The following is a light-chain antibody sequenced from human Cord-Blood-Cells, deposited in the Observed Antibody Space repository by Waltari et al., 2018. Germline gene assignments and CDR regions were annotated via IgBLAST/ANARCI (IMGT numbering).Light chain of an antibody. CDR2: DVS. CDR1: SSDVGGYIY. CDR3: SSYTSSSTHV. J-gene: IGLJ1*01. V-gene: IGLV2-14*01. Sequence: QSALTQPASVSGSPGQSITISCTGTSSDVGGYIYVSWYQQHPGKAPKLRIYDVSNRPSGVSNRFADSKSVNTASLTISGLQAGDEADDYCSSYTSSSTHVFGTGTKVTVL.